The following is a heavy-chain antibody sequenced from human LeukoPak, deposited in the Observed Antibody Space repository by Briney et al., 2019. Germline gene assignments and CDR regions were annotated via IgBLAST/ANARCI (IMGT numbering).Heavy chain of an antibody. J-gene: IGHJ6*02. CDR3: ARDGSRDSYYYYYGMDV. CDR1: GGSISSSSYY. D-gene: IGHD2-2*03. CDR2: IYYSGST. V-gene: IGHV4-39*07. Sequence: SETLSLTCTVSGGSISSSSYYWGWIRQPPGKGLEWIGSIYYSGSTYYNPSLKSRVTISVDTSKNQFSLKLSSVTAADTAVYYCARDGSRDSYYYYYGMDVWGQGTTVTVSS.